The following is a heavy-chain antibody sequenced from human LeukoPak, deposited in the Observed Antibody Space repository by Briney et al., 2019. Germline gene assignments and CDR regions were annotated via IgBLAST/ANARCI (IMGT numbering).Heavy chain of an antibody. J-gene: IGHJ3*01. D-gene: IGHD3-3*01. Sequence: SETLSLTCTVSGGPISRYYWRWIRQPRGKGLEWIGYIYYSGSTNYNPSLNSRVTISVDTSKTQFSLKLTSVTAADTAVYYCARRKTVTYDVFDLWGRGTMVTVSS. CDR3: ARRKTVTYDVFDL. CDR2: IYYSGST. V-gene: IGHV4-59*08. CDR1: GGPISRYY.